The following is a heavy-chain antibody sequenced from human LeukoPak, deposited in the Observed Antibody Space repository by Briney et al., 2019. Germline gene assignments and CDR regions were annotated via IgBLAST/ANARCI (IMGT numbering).Heavy chain of an antibody. Sequence: PGGSLRLSCAASGFTFSDYYMTWIRQAPGKGLEWVSYISSSGSTIYYADSVKGRFTISRDNAKNSLYLQMNSLRAEDTAVYYCARDRAGYCSGGICYPDAFDIWGQGTMVTVSS. CDR2: ISSSGSTI. D-gene: IGHD2-15*01. V-gene: IGHV3-11*04. CDR1: GFTFSDYY. J-gene: IGHJ3*02. CDR3: ARDRAGYCSGGICYPDAFDI.